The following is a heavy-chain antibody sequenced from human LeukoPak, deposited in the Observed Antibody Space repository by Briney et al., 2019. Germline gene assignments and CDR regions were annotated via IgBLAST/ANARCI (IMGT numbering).Heavy chain of an antibody. CDR3: AKAIRSDFWSGYYFDY. J-gene: IGHJ4*02. V-gene: IGHV3-9*03. CDR2: ISWNSGSI. Sequence: GRSLRLSXAASGFTFDDYAMHWVWQAPGKGLEWVSGISWNSGSIGYADSVKGRFTISRDNAKNSLYLQMNSLRAEDMALYYCAKAIRSDFWSGYYFDYWGQGTLVTVSS. D-gene: IGHD3-3*01. CDR1: GFTFDDYA.